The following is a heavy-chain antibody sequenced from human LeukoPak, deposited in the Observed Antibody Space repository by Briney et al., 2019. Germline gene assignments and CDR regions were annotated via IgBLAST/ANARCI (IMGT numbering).Heavy chain of an antibody. CDR3: AREMLYYYDSSGCDY. CDR1: GGTFSSYA. V-gene: IGHV1-69*05. D-gene: IGHD3-22*01. J-gene: IGHJ4*02. Sequence: GSSVKVSCKASGGTFSSYAISWVRQAPGQGLEWMGRIIPIFGTANYAQKFQGRVTITTDESTSTAHMELSSLRSEDTAVYYCAREMLYYYDSSGCDYWGQGTLVTVSS. CDR2: IIPIFGTA.